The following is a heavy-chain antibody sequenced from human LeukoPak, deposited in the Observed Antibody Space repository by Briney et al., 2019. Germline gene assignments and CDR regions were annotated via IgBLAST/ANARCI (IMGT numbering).Heavy chain of an antibody. Sequence: SETLSLTCIVSGGSISSYYWSWIRQPAGKGLEWIGRIYTSGSTNYNPPLKSRVTISVDTSKNQFSLKLSSVTAADTAVYYCARYYYDSSGYYYFDYWGQGTLVTGSS. CDR2: IYTSGST. CDR1: GGSISSYY. V-gene: IGHV4-4*07. D-gene: IGHD3-22*01. CDR3: ARYYYDSSGYYYFDY. J-gene: IGHJ4*02.